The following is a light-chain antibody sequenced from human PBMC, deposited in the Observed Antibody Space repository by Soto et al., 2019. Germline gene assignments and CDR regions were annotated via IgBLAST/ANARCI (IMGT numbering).Light chain of an antibody. V-gene: IGKV3-11*01. CDR2: DAS. J-gene: IGKJ2*01. CDR1: QSVSSS. Sequence: EIVLTQSPATLSLSPGERATLSCGASQSVSSSLGWYQQKPGQAPRLLIYDASNRATGIPARFSGSGSGTDFTLTINSLEPEDFAVYYCQQRTNWPRTFGQGTRLEIK. CDR3: QQRTNWPRT.